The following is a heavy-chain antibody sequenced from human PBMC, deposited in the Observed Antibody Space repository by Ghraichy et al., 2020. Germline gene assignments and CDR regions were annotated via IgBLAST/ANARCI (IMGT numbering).Heavy chain of an antibody. Sequence: SCAASGFTFSSYWMHWVRQAPGKGLVWVSRIKSDGSSTGYADSVKGRFTISRDNAKNTLYLQMNSLRAEDKAVYYCARGEMATVYWGQGTLVTVSS. CDR2: IKSDGSST. V-gene: IGHV3-74*01. CDR1: GFTFSSYW. CDR3: ARGEMATVY. J-gene: IGHJ4*02. D-gene: IGHD5-24*01.